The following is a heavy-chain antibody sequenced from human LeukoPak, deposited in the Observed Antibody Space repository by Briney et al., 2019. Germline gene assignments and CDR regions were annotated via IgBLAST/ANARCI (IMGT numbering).Heavy chain of an antibody. Sequence: ASVKVSCKASGYTFTGYYMHWVRQAPGQGLEWMGWINPNRGGTNYAQKFQGRVTMTRDTSISTAYMELSRLRSDDTAVYYCARDDPDYYDSSGYYYWGQGTLVTVSS. CDR2: INPNRGGT. V-gene: IGHV1-2*02. J-gene: IGHJ4*02. CDR3: ARDDPDYYDSSGYYY. CDR1: GYTFTGYY. D-gene: IGHD3-22*01.